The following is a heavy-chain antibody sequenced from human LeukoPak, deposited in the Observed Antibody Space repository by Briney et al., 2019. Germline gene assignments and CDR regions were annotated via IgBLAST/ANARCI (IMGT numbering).Heavy chain of an antibody. CDR3: AKKRVITTPDAIDWYFDL. CDR2: ISYGGGAT. CDR1: RFTFISNT. Sequence: GSLRLSRADPRFTFISNTMYPVRHTPGKGLERVAHISYGGGATCYADSVKGRFTISRDNSDTTLFLQMNNLGAEDTALYYCAKKRVITTPDAIDWYFDLWGRGTLVTVSS. D-gene: IGHD1-1*01. V-gene: IGHV3-23*01. J-gene: IGHJ2*01.